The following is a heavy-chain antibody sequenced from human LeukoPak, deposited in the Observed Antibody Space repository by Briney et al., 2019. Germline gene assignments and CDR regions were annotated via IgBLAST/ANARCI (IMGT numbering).Heavy chain of an antibody. Sequence: SETLSLTCAVYGGSFSGYYWSWIRQPPGKGLEWIGEINHSGSTNYNPSLKSRVTISVDTSKNQFSLKPSSVTAADTAVYYCARQVISSWYLWNWFDPWGQGTLVTVSS. D-gene: IGHD6-13*01. J-gene: IGHJ5*02. CDR2: INHSGST. CDR3: ARQVISSWYLWNWFDP. CDR1: GGSFSGYY. V-gene: IGHV4-34*01.